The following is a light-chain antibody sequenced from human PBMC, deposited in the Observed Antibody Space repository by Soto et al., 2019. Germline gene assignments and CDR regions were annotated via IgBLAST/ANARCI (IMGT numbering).Light chain of an antibody. Sequence: EIVLTQSPGTLSLSPVERATLSCRASQTINSNLAWYQQKPGQAPRLLIYGASSRATGIPDRFSGSGSGTDFTLTISRLEPEDFAVYYCQQYGSSPRTVGQGTKVDI. CDR1: QTINSN. CDR2: GAS. CDR3: QQYGSSPRT. V-gene: IGKV3-20*01. J-gene: IGKJ1*01.